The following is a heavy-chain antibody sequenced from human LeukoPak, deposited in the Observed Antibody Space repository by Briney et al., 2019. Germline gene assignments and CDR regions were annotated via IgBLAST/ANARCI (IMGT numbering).Heavy chain of an antibody. D-gene: IGHD4-23*01. V-gene: IGHV4-59*01. Sequence: SETLSLTCTVSGGSISGYYWSWIRQPPGKGLEWIGYIYYSGSTNYNPSLKSRVTISVDTSKNQFSLKLSSVTAADTAVYYCARPSYSGNSGDYWGQGTLVTVSS. J-gene: IGHJ4*02. CDR2: IYYSGST. CDR3: ARPSYSGNSGDY. CDR1: GGSISGYY.